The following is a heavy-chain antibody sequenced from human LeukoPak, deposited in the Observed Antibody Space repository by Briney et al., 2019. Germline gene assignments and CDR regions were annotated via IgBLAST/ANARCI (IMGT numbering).Heavy chain of an antibody. J-gene: IGHJ4*02. D-gene: IGHD3-10*01. CDR2: ISANDGNT. Sequence: ASVKVSCKASGGTFSSYGISWVRQAPGQGLEWMGWISANDGNTDYPQKLQGRVTMTTDTSTSTAYMELRSLRSDDTAVYYCARESHVTREDYWGQGTLVTVSS. CDR3: ARESHVTREDY. V-gene: IGHV1-18*01. CDR1: GGTFSSYG.